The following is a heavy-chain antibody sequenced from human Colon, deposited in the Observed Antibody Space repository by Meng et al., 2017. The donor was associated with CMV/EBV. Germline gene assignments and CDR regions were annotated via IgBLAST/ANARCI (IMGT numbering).Heavy chain of an antibody. J-gene: IGHJ4*02. D-gene: IGHD7-27*01. V-gene: IGHV4-34*01. Sequence: SLTCAVCGGSLGRHYWSWIRQSPGKGLEWIGDINTSGRPNYNPSLKSRVTISIDTSRNQFSLNLNSVTAADTAVYYCVRDLTGEEDYWGQGNLVTVSS. CDR1: GGSLGRHY. CDR3: VRDLTGEEDY. CDR2: INTSGRP.